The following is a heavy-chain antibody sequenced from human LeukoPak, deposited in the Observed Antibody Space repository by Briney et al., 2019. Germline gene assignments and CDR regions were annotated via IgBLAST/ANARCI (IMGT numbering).Heavy chain of an antibody. CDR2: ISSNGGST. CDR1: GFTFSSYA. J-gene: IGHJ4*02. V-gene: IGHV3-64D*06. CDR3: VKDRHCSSTSCYAPFDY. D-gene: IGHD2-2*01. Sequence: GGSLRLSCSASGFTFSSYAMHWVRQAPGKGLEYVSAISSNGGSTYYADSVKGRFTISRDNSKNTLYLQMSSLRAGDTAVYYCVKDRHCSSTSCYAPFDYWGQGTLVTVPS.